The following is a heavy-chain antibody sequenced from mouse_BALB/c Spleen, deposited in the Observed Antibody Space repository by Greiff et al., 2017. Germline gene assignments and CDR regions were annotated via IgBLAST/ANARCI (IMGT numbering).Heavy chain of an antibody. D-gene: IGHD4-1*01. Sequence: QVQLKESGAELVRPGTSVKVSCKASGYAFTNYLIEWVKQRPGQGLEWIGVINPGSGGTNYNEKFKGKATLTADKSSSTAYMQLSSLTSDDSAVYFCARRLGYAMDYWGQGTSVTVSS. J-gene: IGHJ4*01. V-gene: IGHV1-54*01. CDR2: INPGSGGT. CDR3: ARRLGYAMDY. CDR1: GYAFTNYL.